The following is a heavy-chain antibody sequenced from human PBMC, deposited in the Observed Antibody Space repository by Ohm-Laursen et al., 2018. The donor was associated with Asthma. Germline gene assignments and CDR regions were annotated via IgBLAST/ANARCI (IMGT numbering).Heavy chain of an antibody. CDR1: GFTFSSYG. V-gene: IGHV3-30*03. D-gene: IGHD6-19*01. J-gene: IGHJ3*02. CDR3: ARDIGPYSSGWYFAFDI. CDR2: ISYDGSNK. Sequence: SLRLSCSASGFTFSSYGMHWVRQAPGKGLEWVAVISYDGSNKYYADSVKGRFTISRDNSKNTLYLQMNSLRAEDTAVYYCARDIGPYSSGWYFAFDIWGQGTMVTVSS.